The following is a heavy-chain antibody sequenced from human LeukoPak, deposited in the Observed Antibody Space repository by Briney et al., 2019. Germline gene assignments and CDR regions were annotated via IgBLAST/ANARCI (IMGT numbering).Heavy chain of an antibody. CDR1: GYTFTSYG. Sequence: ASVKVSCKASGYTFTSYGISWVRQAPGQGLEWMGWISAYNGNTNYAQKLQGRVTMTTDTSTSTAYTELRSLRSDDTAVYYCARDNSVRDEAWWFNPWGQGTLATVSS. CDR3: ARDNSVRDEAWWFNP. CDR2: ISAYNGNT. J-gene: IGHJ5*02. V-gene: IGHV1-18*01. D-gene: IGHD5-24*01.